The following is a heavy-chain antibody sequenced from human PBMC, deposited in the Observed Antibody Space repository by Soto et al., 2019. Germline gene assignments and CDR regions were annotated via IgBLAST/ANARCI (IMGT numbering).Heavy chain of an antibody. CDR2: IHYSGFP. J-gene: IGHJ6*02. CDR1: GGSISGYY. Sequence: SETLSLTCTVSGGSISGYYWTWIRQSPGKGLEFIGYIHYSGFPDYSPSLKSRGTISVDIFKNQFSLKLKSVTAADTAVYYCSRGALGYYYHGMDVWGQGTTVTVSS. V-gene: IGHV4-59*01. CDR3: SRGALGYYYHGMDV. D-gene: IGHD3-16*02.